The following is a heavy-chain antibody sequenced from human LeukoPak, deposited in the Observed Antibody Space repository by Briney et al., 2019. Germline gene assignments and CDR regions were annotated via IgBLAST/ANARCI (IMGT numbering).Heavy chain of an antibody. V-gene: IGHV3-30*03. D-gene: IGHD6-19*01. CDR1: GFTFSSYG. J-gene: IGHJ1*01. CDR2: ISYDGSNK. CDR3: TRNSGWYGLS. Sequence: AGGSLRLSCAASGFTFSSYGMHWVRQAPGKGLEWVAVISYDGSNKYYADSVKGRFTISRDNSKNTLYLQMNSLRGEDTAVYYCTRNSGWYGLSWGQGTLVTVSS.